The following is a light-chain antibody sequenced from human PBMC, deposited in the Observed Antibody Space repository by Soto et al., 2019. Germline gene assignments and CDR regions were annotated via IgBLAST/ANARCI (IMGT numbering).Light chain of an antibody. Sequence: IVLTQSPGTLSLYPGERATLSCRAIQSVSSSYLAWYQQKPGQAPRLLIYGAFNRATGIPDRFSGSGSGTDFTLTFSRLEPEDFAVYYCQHYGSSPPITFGQGTRLEI. CDR3: QHYGSSPPIT. V-gene: IGKV3-20*01. CDR1: QSVSSSY. J-gene: IGKJ5*01. CDR2: GAF.